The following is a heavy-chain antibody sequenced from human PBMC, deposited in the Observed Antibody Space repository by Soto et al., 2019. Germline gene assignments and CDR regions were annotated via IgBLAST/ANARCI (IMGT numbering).Heavy chain of an antibody. CDR1: GGSISSSSYY. Sequence: QLQLQESGPGLVKPSETLSLTCTVSGGSISSSSYYWGWIRQPPGKGLEWIGSIYYSGSTYYNPSLKSRVTISVDTSKNQYSLKMSSVTAADTAEYYCARLNYVTYYYYYYMDVWGKGTTVTVSS. V-gene: IGHV4-39*01. CDR2: IYYSGST. CDR3: ARLNYVTYYYYYYMDV. D-gene: IGHD4-4*01. J-gene: IGHJ6*03.